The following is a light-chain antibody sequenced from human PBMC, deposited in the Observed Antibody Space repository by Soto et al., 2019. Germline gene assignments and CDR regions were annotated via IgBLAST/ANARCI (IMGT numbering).Light chain of an antibody. Sequence: QSALTQPASVSGSPGQSITISCTGTSSDVGGYNYVSWYQQHPGRAPQLMIYDVSNRPSGVSNRFSGSRSGNTASLTISGLQAEDEAAYYCSSYATSTPVLFGGGTKLTVL. CDR2: DVS. V-gene: IGLV2-14*03. J-gene: IGLJ2*01. CDR1: SSDVGGYNY. CDR3: SSYATSTPVL.